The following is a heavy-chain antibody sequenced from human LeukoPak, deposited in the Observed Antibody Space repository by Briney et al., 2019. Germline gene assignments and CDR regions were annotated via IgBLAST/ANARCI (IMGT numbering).Heavy chain of an antibody. CDR2: ISTSGST. J-gene: IGHJ4*02. Sequence: PSETLSLTCSVSGGSISSYYWSWIRQPAGKGLEWIGHISTSGSTNYNPSLKSRVTISVDTSKNQFSLKLSSVTAADTAVYYCAREEAAAIDYWGQGTLVTVSS. CDR3: AREEAAAIDY. CDR1: GGSISSYY. V-gene: IGHV4-4*07. D-gene: IGHD6-13*01.